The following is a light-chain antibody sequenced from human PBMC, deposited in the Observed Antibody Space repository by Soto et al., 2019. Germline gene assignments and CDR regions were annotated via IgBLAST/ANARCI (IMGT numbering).Light chain of an antibody. V-gene: IGKV1-9*01. CDR2: AAS. CDR3: QQLSSSPPWT. Sequence: IPLTQSPSSLSASIGDRITITCRASQGISSYLAWYQQKPGKAPKLLIYAASTLQSGVPSRFSGSGSGTDFTLTISSLQPEDFATYYCQQLSSSPPWTFGQGTKVEIK. J-gene: IGKJ1*01. CDR1: QGISSY.